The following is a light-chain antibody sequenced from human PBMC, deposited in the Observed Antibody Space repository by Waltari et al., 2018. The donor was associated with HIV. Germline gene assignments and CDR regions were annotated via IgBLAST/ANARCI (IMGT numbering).Light chain of an antibody. CDR2: GAS. V-gene: IGKV3D-7*01. Sequence: VLTQSPATLSVAPGESTTLPCRASQRIDTTSLSWYQQKPGQAPRLVIYGASTRASGIPPRFSGSGSGTDFTLTISSLQPEDFASYYCLQDYNLPGAFGQGTRVEIK. CDR3: LQDYNLPGA. CDR1: QRIDTTS. J-gene: IGKJ1*01.